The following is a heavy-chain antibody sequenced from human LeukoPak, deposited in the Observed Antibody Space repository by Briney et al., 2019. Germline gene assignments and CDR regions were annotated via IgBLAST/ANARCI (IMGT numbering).Heavy chain of an antibody. Sequence: KSSETLSLTCTVSGGSISSGGYYWSWIRQHPGKGLEWIGYIYYSGSTYYNPSLKSRVTVSVDTSKNQFSLKLSSVTAADTAVYYCARLCGGSCYYFDYWGQGTLVTVSS. J-gene: IGHJ4*02. V-gene: IGHV4-31*03. CDR1: GGSISSGGYY. D-gene: IGHD2-15*01. CDR3: ARLCGGSCYYFDY. CDR2: IYYSGST.